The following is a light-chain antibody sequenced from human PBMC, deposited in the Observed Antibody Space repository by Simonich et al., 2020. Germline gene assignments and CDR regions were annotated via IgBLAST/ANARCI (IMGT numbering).Light chain of an antibody. Sequence: SYELTQPPSVSVSPGQTARITCSGDALPKKYAYWYQQKSGPAPVLVISEDSKRPSGIPERFSGSSSGTMATLTISGAQVEDEADYYCYSTDSSGNHRVFGGGTKLTVL. CDR1: ALPKKY. CDR2: EDS. V-gene: IGLV3-10*01. CDR3: YSTDSSGNHRV. J-gene: IGLJ2*01.